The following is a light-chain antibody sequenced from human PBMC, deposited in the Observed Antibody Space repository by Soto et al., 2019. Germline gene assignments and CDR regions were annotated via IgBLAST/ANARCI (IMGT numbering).Light chain of an antibody. Sequence: QPVLTQPPSASGTPGQRVTISCSGSSSNIGSNTVNCYQQLPGTAPKLLIYSNNQRPSGGPAGFCVSKSGTSASLAISGLLSEDEADYYCAAWDDSLNGLVFGTGTKVTVL. CDR3: AAWDDSLNGLV. V-gene: IGLV1-44*01. CDR2: SNN. J-gene: IGLJ1*01. CDR1: SSNIGSNT.